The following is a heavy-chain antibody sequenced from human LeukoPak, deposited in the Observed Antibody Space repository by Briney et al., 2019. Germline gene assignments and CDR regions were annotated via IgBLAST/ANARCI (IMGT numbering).Heavy chain of an antibody. V-gene: IGHV1-2*02. D-gene: IGHD6-6*01. CDR2: INPNSGGT. CDR1: GYTFTGYY. J-gene: IGHJ6*03. CDR3: ARVLPAAQPFPRNYYYYYMDV. Sequence: ASVKVSCKASGYTFTGYYMHWVRQAPGQGLEWMGWINPNSGGTNYAQKFQGRVTMTRDTSISTAYMELSRLRSDDTAVYYCARVLPAAQPFPRNYYYYYMDVWGKETTVTVSS.